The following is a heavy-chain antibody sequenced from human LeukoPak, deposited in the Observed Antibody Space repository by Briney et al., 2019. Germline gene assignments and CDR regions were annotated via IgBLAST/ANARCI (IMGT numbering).Heavy chain of an antibody. Sequence: PGGSLRLSCATSGFTFSNYAMSWVRQAPGKGLEWVSGISGSGDSTNYAESVEGRFTISRDNPKNTLYLRMNSLRAEDTAVYYCAKDSVVVPGLVNYFDYWGQGTLVTVSS. CDR3: AKDSVVVPGLVNYFDY. CDR2: ISGSGDST. D-gene: IGHD2-2*01. J-gene: IGHJ4*02. CDR1: GFTFSNYA. V-gene: IGHV3-23*01.